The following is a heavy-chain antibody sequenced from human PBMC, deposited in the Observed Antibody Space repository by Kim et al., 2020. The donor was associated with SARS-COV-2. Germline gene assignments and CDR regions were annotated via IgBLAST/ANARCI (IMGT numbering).Heavy chain of an antibody. D-gene: IGHD2-2*01. Sequence: GGSLRLSCAASGFTFSNAWMSWVRQAPGKGLEWVGRIKCKTDGGTTDYAVHVKGRFTISSDDSKNTLYLQMNSLKTEDTAVYYCNTEYCSSTSCYHRAYYYDGMDVWGRETADPLS. CDR3: NTEYCSSTSCYHRAYYYDGMDV. J-gene: IGHJ6*02. CDR1: GFTFSNAW. CDR2: IKCKTDGGTT. V-gene: IGHV3-15*01.